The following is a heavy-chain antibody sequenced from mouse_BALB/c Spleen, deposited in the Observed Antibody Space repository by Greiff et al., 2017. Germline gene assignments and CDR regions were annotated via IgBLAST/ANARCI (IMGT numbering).Heavy chain of an antibody. CDR2: ISSGGSYT. CDR3: ARQKTGFDY. J-gene: IGHJ2*01. Sequence: DVKLVESGGDLVKPGGSLKLSCAASGFTFSSYGMSWVRQTPDKRLEWVATISSGGSYTYYPDSVKGRFTISRDNAKNTLYLQMSSLKSEDTAMYYCARQKTGFDYWGQGTTLTVSS. D-gene: IGHD4-1*01. CDR1: GFTFSSYG. V-gene: IGHV5-6*02.